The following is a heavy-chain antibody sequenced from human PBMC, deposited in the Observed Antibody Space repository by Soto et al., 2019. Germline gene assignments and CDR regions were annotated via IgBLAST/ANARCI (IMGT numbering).Heavy chain of an antibody. J-gene: IGHJ6*02. V-gene: IGHV5-10-1*01. D-gene: IGHD5-18*01. CDR2: IDPSDSYT. CDR3: ARHVDTAMVPDYYYYGMDV. CDR1: GYSFTSYW. Sequence: PGESLKISCKGSGYSFTSYWISWVRQMPGKGLEWMGRIDPSDSYTNYSPSFQGHVTISADKSISTAYLQWSSLKASDTAMYYCARHVDTAMVPDYYYYGMDVWGQGTTVT.